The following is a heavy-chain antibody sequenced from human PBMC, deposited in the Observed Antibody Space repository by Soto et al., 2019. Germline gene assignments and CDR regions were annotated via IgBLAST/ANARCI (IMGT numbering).Heavy chain of an antibody. D-gene: IGHD5-18*01. J-gene: IGHJ4*02. CDR3: ARDRDTAMAYFDY. V-gene: IGHV3-7*03. CDR1: GFTFSSYW. CDR2: IKQDGSEK. Sequence: LRLSCAASGFTFSSYWMSWVRQAPGKGLEWVANIKQDGSEKYYVDSVKGRFTTSRDNAKNSLYLQMDSLRAEDTAVYYCARDRDTAMAYFDYWGQGTLVTVSS.